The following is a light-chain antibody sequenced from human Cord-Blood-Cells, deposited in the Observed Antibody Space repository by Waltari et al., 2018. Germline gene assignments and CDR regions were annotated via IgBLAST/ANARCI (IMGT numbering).Light chain of an antibody. Sequence: SSELTQDPAVSVALGQTVRITCQGASLRSYYASWYQQKPGPASVLVNYGKNNRPSGILDRFSGSSSGNTASLTIAGAQAEDEADYYCNSRDSSGNHVVFGGGTKLTVL. V-gene: IGLV3-19*01. J-gene: IGLJ2*01. CDR1: SLRSYY. CDR3: NSRDSSGNHVV. CDR2: GKN.